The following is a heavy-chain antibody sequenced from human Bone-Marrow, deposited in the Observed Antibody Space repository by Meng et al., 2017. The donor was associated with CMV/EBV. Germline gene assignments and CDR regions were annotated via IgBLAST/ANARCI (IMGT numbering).Heavy chain of an antibody. D-gene: IGHD3-22*01. CDR3: AREDSSGYYDY. Sequence: EVQLVESGGGLVQPGGSLRLSCAASGFTVSSNYMSWVRQAPGKGLEWVSVIYSGGSKYYADSVKGRFTISRDNSKNTLYLQMNSLRAEDTAVYYCAREDSSGYYDYWGQGTLVTVSS. CDR1: GFTVSSNY. V-gene: IGHV3-66*02. J-gene: IGHJ4*02. CDR2: IYSGGSK.